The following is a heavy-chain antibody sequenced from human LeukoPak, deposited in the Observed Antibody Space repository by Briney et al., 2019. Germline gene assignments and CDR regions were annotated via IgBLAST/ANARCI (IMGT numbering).Heavy chain of an antibody. J-gene: IGHJ4*02. D-gene: IGHD2-2*01. CDR2: ISGSGGST. CDR3: AKSRVVVVPAASAD. V-gene: IGHV3-23*01. Sequence: GGSLRLSCAASGFTFSSYAMSWVRQAPGKGLEWVSAISGSGGSTYYADSVKGRFTTSRDNSKNTLYLQMNSLRAEDTAVYYCAKSRVVVVPAASADWGQGTLVTVSS. CDR1: GFTFSSYA.